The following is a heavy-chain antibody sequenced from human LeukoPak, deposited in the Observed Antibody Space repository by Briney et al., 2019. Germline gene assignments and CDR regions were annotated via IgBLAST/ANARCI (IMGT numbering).Heavy chain of an antibody. CDR1: GYSFTGYY. CDR3: ARVGQEGNFWSGYYPPSFDY. V-gene: IGHV1-2*02. Sequence: ASVKVSCKASGYSFTGYYMHWVRQAPGQGLERMGWINPNSGGTKYAQKFKGRVTMTRDTSISTAYMELSRLRSDDTALYYCARVGQEGNFWSGYYPPSFDYWGQGTLVTISS. J-gene: IGHJ4*02. CDR2: INPNSGGT. D-gene: IGHD3-3*01.